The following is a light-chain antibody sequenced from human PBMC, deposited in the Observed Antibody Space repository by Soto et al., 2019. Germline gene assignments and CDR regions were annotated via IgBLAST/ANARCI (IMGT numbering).Light chain of an antibody. CDR2: SNN. V-gene: IGLV1-44*01. Sequence: QSVLTQPPSASGTPGQRVTISCSGSSSNIGSNTVNWYQQLPGTAPKLLIYSNNQRPSGVPDRFSGSKSGTSASLAITGLQSEDEADYYCASLDDTLTGVVSGGGTKVTVL. J-gene: IGLJ2*01. CDR1: SSNIGSNT. CDR3: ASLDDTLTGVV.